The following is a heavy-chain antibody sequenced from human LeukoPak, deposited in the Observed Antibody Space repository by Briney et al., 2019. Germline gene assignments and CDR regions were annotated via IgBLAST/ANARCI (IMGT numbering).Heavy chain of an antibody. CDR1: GGTFSSHA. V-gene: IGHV1-3*01. CDR3: ARDKDCGGDCWYFDL. D-gene: IGHD2-21*02. J-gene: IGHJ2*01. Sequence: ASVKVSCKASGGTFSSHAMHWVRQAPGQRLEWMGWINAGNGNTKYPQKFQGRVTITRDTSASTAYMELSSLRSEDTAVYYCARDKDCGGDCWYFDLWGRGTLVTVSS. CDR2: INAGNGNT.